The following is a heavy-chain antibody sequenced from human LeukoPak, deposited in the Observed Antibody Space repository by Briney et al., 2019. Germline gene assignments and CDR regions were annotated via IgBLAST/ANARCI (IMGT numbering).Heavy chain of an antibody. V-gene: IGHV4-30-4*08. CDR3: ARGVKPGYSSGWVY. D-gene: IGHD6-19*01. CDR2: IYYSGST. J-gene: IGHJ4*02. CDR1: GGSISSGGYY. Sequence: SETLSLTCTVSGGSISSGGYYWSWIRQHPGKGLEWIGYIYYSGSTYYNPSLKSRVTISVDTSKNQFSLKLSSVTAADTAVYYCARGVKPGYSSGWVYWGQGTLVTVSS.